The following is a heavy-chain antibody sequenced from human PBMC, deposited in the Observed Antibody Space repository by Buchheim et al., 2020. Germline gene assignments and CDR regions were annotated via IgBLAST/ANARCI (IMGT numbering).Heavy chain of an antibody. CDR2: ISYDGSNK. V-gene: IGHV3-30*18. J-gene: IGHJ6*02. CDR1: GFTFSSYG. D-gene: IGHD1-26*01. Sequence: QVQLVESGGGVVQPGRSLRLSCAASGFTFSSYGMHWVRQAPGKGLEWVAVISYDGSNKYYADSVKGRFTISRDNSKNTMYLQMNSLRAEDTAVYYCTKDPRAYSGGYRGPYYYYGMDVWGQGTT. CDR3: TKDPRAYSGGYRGPYYYYGMDV.